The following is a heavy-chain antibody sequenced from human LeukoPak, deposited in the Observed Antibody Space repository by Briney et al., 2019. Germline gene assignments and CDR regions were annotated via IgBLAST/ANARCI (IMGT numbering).Heavy chain of an antibody. Sequence: GGSLRLSCAASGFTFSSYIIHWVRQAPGKGLEWVSSITGSSRYIYYADSVKGRFTISRDNANNSLYLQMNSLRAEDTAVYYCARDIWLGNAFDIWGQGTMVTVSS. V-gene: IGHV3-21*06. CDR1: GFTFSSYI. J-gene: IGHJ3*02. D-gene: IGHD3-10*01. CDR2: ITGSSRYI. CDR3: ARDIWLGNAFDI.